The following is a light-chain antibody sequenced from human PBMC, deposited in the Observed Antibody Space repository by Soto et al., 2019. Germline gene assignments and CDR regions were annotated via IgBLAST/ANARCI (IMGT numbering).Light chain of an antibody. V-gene: IGKV3-20*01. CDR2: GAS. Sequence: EIVLTQSPGTLSLSPGARATLSCRASQSVSSNYLAWYQRKPGQAPRLLIYGASNRATGIPNRFSGSGSGTDFTLTITRLEPEDFVVYYCQQYGSSPPTFGQGTKVEI. J-gene: IGKJ1*01. CDR1: QSVSSNY. CDR3: QQYGSSPPT.